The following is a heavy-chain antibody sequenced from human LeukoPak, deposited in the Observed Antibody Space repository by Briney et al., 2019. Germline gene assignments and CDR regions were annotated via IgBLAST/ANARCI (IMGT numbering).Heavy chain of an antibody. CDR2: LYYGGST. CDR1: GGSISSVSYY. J-gene: IGHJ3*02. V-gene: IGHV4-39*01. Sequence: SETLSLTCTVSGGSISSVSYYWSWIRQPPGKGLEWIGTLYYGGSTYYNPSPKSRVTISVDMSKNQFSLMLSSVTAVDTAVYYCAREDTATATGALDIWGQGTMVTVSS. D-gene: IGHD5-18*01. CDR3: AREDTATATGALDI.